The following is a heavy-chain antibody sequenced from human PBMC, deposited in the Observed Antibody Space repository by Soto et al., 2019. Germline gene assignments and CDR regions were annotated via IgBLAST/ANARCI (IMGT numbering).Heavy chain of an antibody. CDR2: IFHSGST. V-gene: IGHV4-4*02. D-gene: IGHD3-9*01. CDR3: ARIPYFYYAKDV. J-gene: IGHJ6*02. Sequence: QVQLQESDPGLVEPSGTLSLTCAVSGGSIISDNWWSWVRQSPGEGLEWIGEIFHSGSTNYNPSLKSRVTISVDKSKNQVSPRLGSVTAADTAVYYCARIPYFYYAKDVWGQGTTVTVSS. CDR1: GGSIISDNW.